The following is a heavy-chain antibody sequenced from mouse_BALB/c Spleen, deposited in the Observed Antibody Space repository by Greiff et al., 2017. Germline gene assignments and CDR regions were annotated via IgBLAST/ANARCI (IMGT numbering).Heavy chain of an antibody. Sequence: QVQLQQSGAELVRPGASVTLSCKASGYTFTDYEMHWVKQTPVHGLEWIGAIDPETGGTAYNQKFKGKATLTADKSSSTAYMELRSLTSEDSAVYYCTSHDYDRYGGQGTTLTVSS. CDR3: TSHDYDRY. CDR2: IDPETGGT. D-gene: IGHD2-4*01. V-gene: IGHV1-15*01. J-gene: IGHJ2*01. CDR1: GYTFTDYE.